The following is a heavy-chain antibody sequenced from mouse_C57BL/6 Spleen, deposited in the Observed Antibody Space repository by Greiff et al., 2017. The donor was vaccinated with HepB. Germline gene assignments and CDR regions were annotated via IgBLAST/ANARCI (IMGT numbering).Heavy chain of an antibody. V-gene: IGHV1-63*01. CDR1: GYTFTNYW. CDR3: ARDGVGRGGFDY. CDR2: IYPGGGYT. J-gene: IGHJ2*01. D-gene: IGHD4-1*01. Sequence: VKLMESGAELVRPGTSVKMSCKASGYTFTNYWIGWAKQRPGHGLEWIGDIYPGGGYTNYNEKFKGKATLTADKSSSTAYMQFSSLTSEDSAIYYCARDGVGRGGFDYWGQGTTLTVSS.